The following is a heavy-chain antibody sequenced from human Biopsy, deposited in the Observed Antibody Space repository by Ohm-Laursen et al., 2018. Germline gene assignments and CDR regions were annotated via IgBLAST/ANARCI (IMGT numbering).Heavy chain of an antibody. CDR3: AKGITVYGVVLPYYFDD. V-gene: IGHV4-4*07. Sequence: GTLSLTCTVSSGLISNYYWSWIRQPAGKGLGWIGRLYTSGDTNYNPSLKSRVSVSEDTSKNQFSLRLTSVTAADTAVYYCAKGITVYGVVLPYYFDDWGQGTLVTVSS. D-gene: IGHD3-3*01. J-gene: IGHJ4*02. CDR2: LYTSGDT. CDR1: SGLISNYY.